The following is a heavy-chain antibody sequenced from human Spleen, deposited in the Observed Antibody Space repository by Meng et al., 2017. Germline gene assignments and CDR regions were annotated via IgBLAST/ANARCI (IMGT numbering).Heavy chain of an antibody. J-gene: IGHJ4*02. CDR3: ARGPTTMAHDFDY. V-gene: IGHV4-34*01. CDR2: INHSGST. Sequence: VQLQQWGAGLLKPSETLSLTCAVYGGYFSGYYWSWIRQPPGKGLEWIGEINHSGSTNYNPSLESRATISVDTSQNNLSLKLSSVTAADSAVYYCARGPTTMAHDFDYWGQGTLVTVSS. D-gene: IGHD4-11*01. CDR1: GGYFSGYY.